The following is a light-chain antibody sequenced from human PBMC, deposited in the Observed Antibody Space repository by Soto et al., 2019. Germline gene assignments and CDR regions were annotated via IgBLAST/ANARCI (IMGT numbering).Light chain of an antibody. Sequence: QSVLTQPPSASGTPGQRVTISCSGSSYNIGSNSVHWYQQLPGTAPKLLMYSSNQRPSGVPDRFSGSKSGTSASLAISGLQSEDEADYYCAAWDDSLNGVVFGGGTKLTVL. CDR2: SSN. V-gene: IGLV1-44*01. CDR3: AAWDDSLNGVV. J-gene: IGLJ2*01. CDR1: SYNIGSNS.